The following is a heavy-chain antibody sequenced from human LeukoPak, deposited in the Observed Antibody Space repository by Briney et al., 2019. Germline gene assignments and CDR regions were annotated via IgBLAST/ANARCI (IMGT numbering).Heavy chain of an antibody. CDR2: INPNSGGT. CDR1: GYTFTGYY. D-gene: IGHD2-15*01. J-gene: IGHJ5*02. Sequence: ASVKVSCKAAGYTFTGYYMFCVRQAPGQGLEWMGRINPNSGGTNYAQKLQGRVTMTRDTSISTAYMELSRLRSDATAVYYCARGYCSGGSCYSVENWFDPWGQGTLVTVSS. CDR3: ARGYCSGGSCYSVENWFDP. V-gene: IGHV1-2*06.